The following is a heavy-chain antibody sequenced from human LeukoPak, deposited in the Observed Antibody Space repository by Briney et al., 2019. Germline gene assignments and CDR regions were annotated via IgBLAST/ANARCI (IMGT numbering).Heavy chain of an antibody. D-gene: IGHD1-26*01. CDR2: INSDGSDT. J-gene: IGHJ4*02. CDR3: TRGDFYVGAQDY. CDR1: GFTFDDYA. V-gene: IGHV3-74*01. Sequence: PGRSLRLSCAASGFTFDDYAMHWVRQAPGKGLEWVSRINSDGSDTSYADSVKGRFTISRDNAKNTLYLQMNSLGAGDTAVYYCTRGDFYVGAQDYWGQGTLVAVSS.